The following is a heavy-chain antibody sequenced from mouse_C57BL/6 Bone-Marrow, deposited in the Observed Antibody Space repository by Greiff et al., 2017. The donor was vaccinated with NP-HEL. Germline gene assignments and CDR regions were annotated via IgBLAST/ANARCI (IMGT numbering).Heavy chain of an antibody. J-gene: IGHJ3*01. CDR2: INPSSGYT. CDR1: GYTFTSYW. CDR3: ARGLKIYGSSYLAWFAY. V-gene: IGHV1-7*01. Sequence: VQLKESGAELAKPGASVKLSCKASGYTFTSYWMHWVKQRPGQGLEWIGYINPSSGYTKYNQKFKDKATLTADKSSSTAYMQLSSLTYEDSAVYYCARGLKIYGSSYLAWFAYWGQGTLVTVSA. D-gene: IGHD1-1*01.